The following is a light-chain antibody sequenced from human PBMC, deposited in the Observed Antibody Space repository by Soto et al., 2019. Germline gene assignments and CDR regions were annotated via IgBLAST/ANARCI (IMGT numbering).Light chain of an antibody. CDR2: DVI. J-gene: IGLJ1*01. CDR3: GSYRNNSPYV. Sequence: QSALTQPASVSGSPGQSITISCTGTNSDVGGYNYVSWYQQYPGEAPKLMIYDVINRPSGVSNRFSGSKSGNTASLTISGLPAEDEADYYCGSYRNNSPYVFGTGTQLTVL. CDR1: NSDVGGYNY. V-gene: IGLV2-14*01.